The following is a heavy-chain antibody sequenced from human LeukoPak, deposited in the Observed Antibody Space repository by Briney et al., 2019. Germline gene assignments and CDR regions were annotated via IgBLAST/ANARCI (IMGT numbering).Heavy chain of an antibody. Sequence: GGSLRLSCAASGFTFSSYWMSWVRQAPGKGLEWVANIKQDGSEKYYVDSVKGRFTISRDNAKNSLYLQMNSLRAEDTAVYYCAKDRPEYIAAAGDAFDIWGQGTMVTVSS. D-gene: IGHD6-13*01. V-gene: IGHV3-7*01. J-gene: IGHJ3*02. CDR1: GFTFSSYW. CDR3: AKDRPEYIAAAGDAFDI. CDR2: IKQDGSEK.